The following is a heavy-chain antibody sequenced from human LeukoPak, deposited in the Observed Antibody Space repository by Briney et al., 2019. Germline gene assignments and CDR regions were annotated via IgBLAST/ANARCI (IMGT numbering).Heavy chain of an antibody. Sequence: GASVKISCKASGYTFMSYYMHWVRQAPGQGLEWMGIINPSGGSTVYAQKFQGRVTMTRDMSTSTVYMELSSLRSEDTAVYYCARDHSGEWESVSGWWFDPWGQGTLVTVSS. V-gene: IGHV1-46*01. J-gene: IGHJ5*02. CDR2: INPSGGST. CDR3: ARDHSGEWESVSGWWFDP. D-gene: IGHD1-26*01. CDR1: GYTFMSYY.